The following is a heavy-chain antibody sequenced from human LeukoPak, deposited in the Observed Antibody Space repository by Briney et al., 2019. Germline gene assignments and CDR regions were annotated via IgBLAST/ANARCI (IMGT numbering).Heavy chain of an antibody. V-gene: IGHV3-30-3*01. CDR2: TSSDLNVK. D-gene: IGHD3-10*01. J-gene: IGHJ4*02. Sequence: GRSLRLSCAASGFTFRNYVIHWVRQAPGKGLEWVAVTSSDLNVKLYADSVKGRFTISRDNSRSTLYLQMNSLRPEDTAIYYCAGEGYYGSGSPPSLYFDYWGQGTLVTVSS. CDR1: GFTFRNYV. CDR3: AGEGYYGSGSPPSLYFDY.